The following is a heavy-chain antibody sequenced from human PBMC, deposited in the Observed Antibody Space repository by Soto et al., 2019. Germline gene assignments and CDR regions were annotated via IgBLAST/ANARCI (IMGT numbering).Heavy chain of an antibody. J-gene: IGHJ6*02. V-gene: IGHV3-48*02. CDR2: ITSDSSTI. CDR1: GFTFSTYS. CDR3: ARVGRGVYGMDV. Sequence: HPGGSLRLSXAASGFTFSTYSINWVRQAPGKGLEWFSYITSDSSTISYADSVKGRFTVSRDNAKNSLYLQMNSLRDEDTAVYYCARVGRGVYGMDVWGQGTSVTVSS. D-gene: IGHD2-8*01.